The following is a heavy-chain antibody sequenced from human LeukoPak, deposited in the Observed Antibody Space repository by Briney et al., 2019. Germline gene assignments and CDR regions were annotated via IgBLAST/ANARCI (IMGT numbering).Heavy chain of an antibody. J-gene: IGHJ4*02. D-gene: IGHD3-22*01. CDR1: GGSISSYY. Sequence: SETLSLTCTVSGGSISSYYWSWIRQPPGKGLEWIGYIYYSGSTNYNPPLKSRVTISVDTSKNQFSLKLSSVTAADTAVYYCTSYYYDSSGYYNFDYWGQGTLVTVSS. CDR3: TSYYYDSSGYYNFDY. V-gene: IGHV4-59*01. CDR2: IYYSGST.